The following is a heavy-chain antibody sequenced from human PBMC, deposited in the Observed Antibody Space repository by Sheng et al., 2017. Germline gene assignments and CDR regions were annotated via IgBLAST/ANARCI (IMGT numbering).Heavy chain of an antibody. D-gene: IGHD4-17*01. CDR1: GFTFSSYG. J-gene: IGHJ4*02. V-gene: IGHV3-23*04. CDR3: AKGHRLARQDYGDYEYYFDY. CDR2: ISGSGGST. Sequence: EVQLVESGGGLVQPGGTLRLSCAASGFTFSSYGMSWVRQAPGKGLEWVSAISGSGGSTYYADSVKGRFTISRDNSKNTLYLQMNSLRAEDTAVYYCAKGHRLARQDYGDYEYYFDYWGQGTLVTVSS.